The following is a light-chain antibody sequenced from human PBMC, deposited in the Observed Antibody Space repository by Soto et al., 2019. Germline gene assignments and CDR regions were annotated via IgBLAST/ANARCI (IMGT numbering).Light chain of an antibody. CDR1: QSISSY. CDR3: QQSDAPPLT. J-gene: IGKJ1*01. Sequence: IQIASFHCYLTASVGDSVTIPCRASQSISSYLNWYQQKPGKAPNLLIFGAKTLQSGVPSRFSGSGYGTDFTFTITTLQPEDVAIYYCQQSDAPPLTFGQGTQVDIK. CDR2: GAK. V-gene: IGKV1-39*01.